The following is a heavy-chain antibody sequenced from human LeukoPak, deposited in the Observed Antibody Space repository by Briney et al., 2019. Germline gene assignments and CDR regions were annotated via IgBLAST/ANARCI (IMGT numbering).Heavy chain of an antibody. J-gene: IGHJ4*02. V-gene: IGHV4-31*03. Sequence: PSQTLSLTCTVSADSLSSGGHYWAWIRQLPGKGLESIGFIHHSGSSRHNPSLKDRVAISVDASRKQFTLRLSSVTAADTAIYYCAGGGNRFGGFYFDYWGQGIQVIVSS. CDR3: AGGGNRFGGFYFDY. CDR2: IHHSGSS. D-gene: IGHD3-10*01. CDR1: ADSLSSGGHY.